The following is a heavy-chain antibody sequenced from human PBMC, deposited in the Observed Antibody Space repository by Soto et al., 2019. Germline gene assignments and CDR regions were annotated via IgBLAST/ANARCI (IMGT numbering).Heavy chain of an antibody. J-gene: IGHJ6*02. D-gene: IGHD3-16*02. CDR1: GGSISSGDYY. CDR3: AREGGGVIAPEGSYYYYYYGMDV. CDR2: IYYSGST. V-gene: IGHV4-30-4*01. Sequence: QVQLQESGPGLVKPSQTLSLTCTVSGGSISSGDYYWSWIRQPPGKGLEWIGYIYYSGSTYYNPSLKSRVTISVDTSKNQFSLKLSSVTAADTAVYYCAREGGGVIAPEGSYYYYYYGMDVWGQGTTVTVSS.